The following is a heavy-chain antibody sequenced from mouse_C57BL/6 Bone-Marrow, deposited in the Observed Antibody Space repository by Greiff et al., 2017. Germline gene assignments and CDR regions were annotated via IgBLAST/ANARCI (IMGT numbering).Heavy chain of an antibody. CDR1: GFTFSDYG. CDR2: ISSGSSTI. D-gene: IGHD1-1*01. CDR3: ARKALYYYGSRYWYFDV. Sequence: EVKLVESGGGLVKPGGSLKLSCAASGFTFSDYGMHWVRQAPEKGLEWVAYISSGSSTIYYAATVKGRFTISRDNAKHTLFLQMTSLRSEDTAMYYCARKALYYYGSRYWYFDVWGTGTTVTVSS. V-gene: IGHV5-17*01. J-gene: IGHJ1*03.